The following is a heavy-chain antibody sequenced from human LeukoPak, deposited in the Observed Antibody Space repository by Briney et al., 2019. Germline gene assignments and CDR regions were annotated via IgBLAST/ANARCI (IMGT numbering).Heavy chain of an antibody. V-gene: IGHV3-66*01. J-gene: IGHJ4*02. Sequence: GGSLRLSCEASGFTFRRYWMSWVRQAPGKGLEWASVIYSGGSTYYADSVKGRFTISRDNSKNTLYLQMNSLRAEDTAVYYCARSSSGYYDYWGQGTLVTVSS. CDR1: GFTFRRYW. D-gene: IGHD3-22*01. CDR2: IYSGGST. CDR3: ARSSSGYYDY.